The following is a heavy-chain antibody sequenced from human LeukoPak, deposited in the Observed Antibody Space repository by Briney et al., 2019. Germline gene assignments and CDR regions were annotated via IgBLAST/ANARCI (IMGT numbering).Heavy chain of an antibody. CDR3: ARQGYSSSWYEYYFDY. J-gene: IGHJ4*02. D-gene: IGHD6-13*01. Sequence: ASVKVSCKASEYTFTGYYMHWVRQAPGQGLEWMGWINPNSGGTNYAQKFQGWVTMTRDTSISTAYMELSRLRSDDTAVYYCARQGYSSSWYEYYFDYWGQGTLVTVSS. CDR1: EYTFTGYY. V-gene: IGHV1-2*04. CDR2: INPNSGGT.